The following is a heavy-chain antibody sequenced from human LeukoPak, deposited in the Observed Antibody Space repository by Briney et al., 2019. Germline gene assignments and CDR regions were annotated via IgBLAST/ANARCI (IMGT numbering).Heavy chain of an antibody. D-gene: IGHD5-12*01. Sequence: PGGSLRLSCVASGFTFSSYAMHWVRQAPGKGLEWVAVISYDGSNKYYADSVKGRFTISRDNSKNTLYLQMNSLRAEDTAVYYCARGSGYDPPPFDYWGQGTLVTVSS. CDR2: ISYDGSNK. V-gene: IGHV3-30-3*01. J-gene: IGHJ4*02. CDR1: GFTFSSYA. CDR3: ARGSGYDPPPFDY.